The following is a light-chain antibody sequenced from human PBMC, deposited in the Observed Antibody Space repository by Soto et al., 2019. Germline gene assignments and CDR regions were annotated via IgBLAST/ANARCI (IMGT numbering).Light chain of an antibody. Sequence: QSALTQPPSASGSPGQSVTISCTGTSSDVGGYNYVSWYQQHPGKAPKLMIYEVSKRPAVVPDRFSGSKSGNNASLTVSGLQAEDEADYYCSSYAGNNKGVFGTGTKVTVL. CDR3: SSYAGNNKGV. V-gene: IGLV2-8*01. CDR1: SSDVGGYNY. J-gene: IGLJ1*01. CDR2: EVS.